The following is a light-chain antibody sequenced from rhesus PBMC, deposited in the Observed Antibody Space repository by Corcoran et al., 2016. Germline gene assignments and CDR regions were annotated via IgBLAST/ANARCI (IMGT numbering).Light chain of an antibody. CDR1: NNDVGGYDY. J-gene: IGLJ1*01. CDR3: SSYAGSDTFI. V-gene: IGLV2-23*01. Sequence: QAALTQPPSVSGSPGQSVTISCTGTNNDVGGYDYVSWYQQHPGTAPRLVIFEVSNRPSGVSARFSGSKSGNTASLTISRLQAEDEADYYCSSYAGSDTFIFGAGTRLTVL. CDR2: EVS.